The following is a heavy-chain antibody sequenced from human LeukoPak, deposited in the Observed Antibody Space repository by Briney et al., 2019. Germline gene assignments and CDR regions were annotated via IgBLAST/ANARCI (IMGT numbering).Heavy chain of an antibody. CDR2: IKQDGSEK. CDR1: GFTFSTYW. V-gene: IGHV3-7*01. J-gene: IGHJ6*04. Sequence: GGSLRLSCAASGFTFSTYWMTWVRQAPGKGLEWVANIKQDGSEKYFVDSVKGRFTISRDNAKNSLYLQMNSLRAEDTAVYYCAELGITMIGGVWGKGTTVTISS. D-gene: IGHD3-10*02. CDR3: AELGITMIGGV.